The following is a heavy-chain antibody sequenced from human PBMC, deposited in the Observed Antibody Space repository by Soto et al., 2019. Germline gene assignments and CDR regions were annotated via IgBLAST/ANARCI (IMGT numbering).Heavy chain of an antibody. V-gene: IGHV3-21*01. CDR1: GFTFSSYS. CDR2: ISSSSSYI. CDR3: ARDRGAWFGELGYYYGMDV. Sequence: GSLRLSCAASGFTFSSYSMNWVRQAPGKGLEWVSSISSSSSYIYYADSVKGRFTISRDNAKNSLYLQMNSLRAEDTAVYYCARDRGAWFGELGYYYGMDVWGQGTTVTVSS. J-gene: IGHJ6*02. D-gene: IGHD3-10*01.